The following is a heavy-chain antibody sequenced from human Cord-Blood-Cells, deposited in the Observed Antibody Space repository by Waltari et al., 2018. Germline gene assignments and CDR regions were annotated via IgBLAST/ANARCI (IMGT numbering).Heavy chain of an antibody. D-gene: IGHD5-12*01. J-gene: IGHJ4*02. CDR3: ARRVRRDGYTHWDY. CDR1: GYTFTSSV. CDR2: MNPNSGNT. Sequence: QVQLVQAGAEVKKPGASVKVSCTASGYTFTSSVIHWVRPATGQGLEWMGWMNPNSGNTGYAQKFQGRVTITRNTSISTAYMELSSLRSEDTAVYYCARRVRRDGYTHWDYWGQGTLVTVSS. V-gene: IGHV1-8*03.